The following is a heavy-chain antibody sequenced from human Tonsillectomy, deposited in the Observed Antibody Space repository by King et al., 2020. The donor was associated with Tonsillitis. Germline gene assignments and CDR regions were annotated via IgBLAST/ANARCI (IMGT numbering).Heavy chain of an antibody. CDR3: ASWYWRGGRCLLGH. CDR1: GFTFSSYW. J-gene: IGHJ4*01. V-gene: IGHV3-74*01. Sequence: VQLVESGGGLVRPGGSLRLSCAASGFTFSSYWMHWVRQAPGKGLVWVSRINSDGSSTSSADSVKGRFTISRDNAKNTLYLEMNSLRAEDTAVYYCASWYWRGGRCLLGHWGQGTLGTVSP. D-gene: IGHD2-15*01. CDR2: INSDGSST.